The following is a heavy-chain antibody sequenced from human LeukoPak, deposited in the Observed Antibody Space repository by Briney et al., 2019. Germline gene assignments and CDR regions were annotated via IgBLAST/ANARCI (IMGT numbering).Heavy chain of an antibody. V-gene: IGHV5-51*01. J-gene: IGHJ4*02. Sequence: GESLKISCKGSGYRFTNYWIGWVRLMPGKGLEWMGMIYPGDSDTRYGPSFQGQVTISADKSISTAYLQWSSLKASDTAMYYCARHRGDGYSLSHLDYWGQGTLVTVSS. D-gene: IGHD5-24*01. CDR1: GYRFTNYW. CDR3: ARHRGDGYSLSHLDY. CDR2: IYPGDSDT.